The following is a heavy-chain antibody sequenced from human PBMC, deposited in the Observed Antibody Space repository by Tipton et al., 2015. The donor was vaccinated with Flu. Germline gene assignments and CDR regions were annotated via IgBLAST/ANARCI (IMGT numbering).Heavy chain of an antibody. Sequence: QLVQSGAEVKMPGASVRVSCKASGYTFNRYGINWVRQAPGQGLEWMGWISADNGKTKYAQKFQDRVTMTTDTSTSTAYMELSRLTSDDTAVYYCARLAASGTRYYYYNALDVWGQGTTVTVSS. V-gene: IGHV1-18*01. D-gene: IGHD6-13*01. CDR1: GYTFNRYG. CDR2: ISADNGKT. J-gene: IGHJ6*02. CDR3: ARLAASGTRYYYYNALDV.